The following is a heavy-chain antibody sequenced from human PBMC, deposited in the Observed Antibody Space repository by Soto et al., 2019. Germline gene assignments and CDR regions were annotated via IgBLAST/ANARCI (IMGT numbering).Heavy chain of an antibody. Sequence: EVQLVESGGGLVQPGGSLRLSCAASGFTFSSYWMSWVRQAPGKGLEWVANIKQDGSEKYDVDSVKGRFTISRDNAKNSLYLQMNSLRAEDTAVYYCARGIRGYCSGGSCYGRYWYFDLWGRGTLVTVSS. CDR3: ARGIRGYCSGGSCYGRYWYFDL. D-gene: IGHD2-15*01. CDR2: IKQDGSEK. J-gene: IGHJ2*01. CDR1: GFTFSSYW. V-gene: IGHV3-7*01.